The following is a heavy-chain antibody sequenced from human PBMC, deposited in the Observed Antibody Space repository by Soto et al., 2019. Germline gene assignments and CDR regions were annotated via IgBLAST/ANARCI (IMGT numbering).Heavy chain of an antibody. V-gene: IGHV2-5*01. CDR1: GFSLTTNTVA. CDR2: IYGNDAK. J-gene: IGHJ4*02. CDR3: ARRYDPYYFDY. D-gene: IGHD1-1*01. Sequence: QITLKESGPTLVKPTQTLTLTCTFSGFSLTTNTVAVGWIRQPPGKALEWLAIIYGNDAKFYSPSLKSGLTTTTDTSTNRVVLTMTNMDPVDTATYYCARRYDPYYFDYWGQGTLVTVSS.